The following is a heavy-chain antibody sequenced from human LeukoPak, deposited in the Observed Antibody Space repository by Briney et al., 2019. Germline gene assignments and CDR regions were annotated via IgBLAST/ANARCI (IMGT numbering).Heavy chain of an antibody. J-gene: IGHJ4*02. CDR3: ARGIWTWGSRC. CDR2: IDHSGST. D-gene: IGHD3/OR15-3a*01. Sequence: PSETLSLTCAVYGGSFSGYYWSWIRQPPGKGLEWIGEIDHSGSTNYNPSLKSRVTISVDTSKNQFSLKLSSVTAADTAVYYCARGIWTWGSRCWGQGTLVTVSS. CDR1: GGSFSGYY. V-gene: IGHV4-34*01.